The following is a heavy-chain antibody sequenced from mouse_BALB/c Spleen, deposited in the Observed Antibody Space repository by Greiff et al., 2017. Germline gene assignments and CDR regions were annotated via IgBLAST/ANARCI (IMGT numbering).Heavy chain of an antibody. D-gene: IGHD1-1*01. CDR1: GFTFSSYA. J-gene: IGHJ3*01. Sequence: EVKLMESGGGLVKPGGSLKLSCAASGFTFSSYAMSWVRQTPEKRLEWVASISSGGSTYYPDSVKGRFTISRDNARNILYLQMSSLRSEDTAMYYCAREDYYYGSSFAYWGQGTLVTVSA. V-gene: IGHV5-6-5*01. CDR3: AREDYYYGSSFAY. CDR2: ISSGGST.